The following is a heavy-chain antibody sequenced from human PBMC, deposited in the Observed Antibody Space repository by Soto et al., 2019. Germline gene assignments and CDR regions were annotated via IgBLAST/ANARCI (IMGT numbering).Heavy chain of an antibody. D-gene: IGHD1-26*01. V-gene: IGHV3-30-3*01. CDR2: ISYDGSNK. CDR3: ARSGSYAPYYYYGMDV. J-gene: IGHJ6*02. CDR1: GFTFSSYA. Sequence: QVQLVESGGGVVQPGRSLRLSCAASGFTFSSYAMHWVRQAQGKGLEWVAVISYDGSNKYYADSVKGRFTISRDNSKNTLYLQMNSLRAEDTAVYYCARSGSYAPYYYYGMDVWGQGTTVTVSS.